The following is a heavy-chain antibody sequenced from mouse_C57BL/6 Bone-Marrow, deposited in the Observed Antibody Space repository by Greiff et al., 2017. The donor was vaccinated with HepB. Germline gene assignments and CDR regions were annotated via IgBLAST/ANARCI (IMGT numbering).Heavy chain of an antibody. CDR3: ARGRYPWYFDV. J-gene: IGHJ1*03. Sequence: EVKLVESGGGLVQSGRSLRLSCATSGFTFSDFYMEWVRQAPGKGLEWIAASRNKANDYTTEYSASVKGRFIVSRDTSHSFLYIQMHDLRAEDTAIYYCARGRYPWYFDVWGTGTTVTVSS. CDR2: SRNKANDYTT. V-gene: IGHV7-1*01. CDR1: GFTFSDFY.